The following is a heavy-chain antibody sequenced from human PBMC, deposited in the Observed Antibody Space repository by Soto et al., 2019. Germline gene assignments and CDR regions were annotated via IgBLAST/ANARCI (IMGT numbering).Heavy chain of an antibody. CDR1: GYSFTSYW. CDR3: ATPAAGNPNYYYYGMDV. V-gene: IGHV5-51*01. CDR2: IYPGDSDT. Sequence: GESLKISCKGSGYSFTSYWIGWVLQIPWKGLEWMGIIYPGDSDTRYSPSFQGQVTISADKSISTAYLQWSSLKASDTAMYYCATPAAGNPNYYYYGMDVWGQGTTVTVSS. J-gene: IGHJ6*02. D-gene: IGHD6-13*01.